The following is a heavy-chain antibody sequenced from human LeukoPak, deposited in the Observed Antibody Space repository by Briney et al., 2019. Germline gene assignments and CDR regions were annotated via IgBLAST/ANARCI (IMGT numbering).Heavy chain of an antibody. V-gene: IGHV4-34*01. CDR1: GGSFSGYY. J-gene: IGHJ4*02. CDR2: INHSGGT. D-gene: IGHD1-26*01. CDR3: ARGPGAYYFDY. Sequence: SETLSLTCAVYGGSFSGYYWSWIRQPPGKGLEWIGEINHSGGTNYNPSLKSRVTISVDTSKNQFSLKLSSVTAADTAVYYCARGPGAYYFDYWGQGTLVTVSS.